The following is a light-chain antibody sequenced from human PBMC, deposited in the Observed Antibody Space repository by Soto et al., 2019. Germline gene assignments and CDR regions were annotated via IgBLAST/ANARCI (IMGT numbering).Light chain of an antibody. V-gene: IGLV1-36*01. CDR3: AAWDDSLNGLYV. CDR2: YDD. Sequence: QSVRSQPPSVSEAPRQRVTMSCSGSSSNNGNNAVNWYQQLPGKAPKLLIYYDDLLPSGVSDRFSGSKSGTSASLAISGLQSEDEADYYCAAWDDSLNGLYVFGTGTKLTVL. J-gene: IGLJ1*01. CDR1: SSNNGNNA.